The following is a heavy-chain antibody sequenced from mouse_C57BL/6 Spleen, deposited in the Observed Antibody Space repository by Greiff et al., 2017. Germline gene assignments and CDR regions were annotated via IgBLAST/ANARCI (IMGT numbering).Heavy chain of an antibody. V-gene: IGHV1-64*01. CDR1: GYTFTSYW. J-gene: IGHJ4*01. D-gene: IGHD1-1*01. CDR2: IHPNSGST. Sequence: QVQLQQPGAELVKPGASVKLSCKASGYTFTSYWMHWVKQRPGQGLEWIGMIHPNSGSTNYNEKFKSKATLTVDKSSSTAYMQLSSLTSEDSAVYYCARPIGSSYVDAMDYWGQGTSVTVSS. CDR3: ARPIGSSYVDAMDY.